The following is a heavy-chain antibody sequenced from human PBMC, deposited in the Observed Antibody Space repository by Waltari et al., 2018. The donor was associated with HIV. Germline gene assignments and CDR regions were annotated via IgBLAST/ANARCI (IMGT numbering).Heavy chain of an antibody. CDR1: GGSNSSYY. J-gene: IGHJ3*02. V-gene: IGHV4-59*01. CDR3: ARVPYDSSGLDAFDI. D-gene: IGHD3-22*01. Sequence: QVQLQESGPGLVKPSETLSLTCTGHGGSNSSYYWSWIRQPPGKVMECIGYIYYSGCTNYNPSLKCRVTMSVDTSKNQFSLKLSSVTASYTAVYYCARVPYDSSGLDAFDIWGQGTMVTVSS. CDR2: IYYSGCT.